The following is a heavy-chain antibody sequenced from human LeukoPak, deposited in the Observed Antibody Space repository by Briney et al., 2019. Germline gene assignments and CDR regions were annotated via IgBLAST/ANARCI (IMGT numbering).Heavy chain of an antibody. Sequence: SQTLSLTCTVSGGSISSGGYYWSWIRQHPGKGLEWIGYIYYSGSTYYNPSLKSRVTISVDTPKNQFSLKLSSVTAADTAVYYCAREYYYDSSALNWGQGTLVTVSS. CDR1: GGSISSGGYY. CDR2: IYYSGST. V-gene: IGHV4-31*03. J-gene: IGHJ4*02. D-gene: IGHD3-22*01. CDR3: AREYYYDSSALN.